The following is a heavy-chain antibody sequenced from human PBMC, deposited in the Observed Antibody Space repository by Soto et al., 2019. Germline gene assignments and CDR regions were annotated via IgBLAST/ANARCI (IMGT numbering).Heavy chain of an antibody. CDR1: GGSISDDY. CDR2: IYYSGST. Sequence: SETLSLTCSVSGGSISDDYYSWLRQPPGKGLEWIGYIYYSGSTNYNPSLKSRVTISVDTSKNQFSLKLSSVTAADTAVYYCGRVRGDIVVVPAARHNWFDPWGQGTLVTVSS. CDR3: GRVRGDIVVVPAARHNWFDP. V-gene: IGHV4-59*01. D-gene: IGHD2-2*01. J-gene: IGHJ5*02.